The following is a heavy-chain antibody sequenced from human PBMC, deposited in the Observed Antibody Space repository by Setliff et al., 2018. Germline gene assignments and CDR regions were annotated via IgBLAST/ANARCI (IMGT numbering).Heavy chain of an antibody. CDR2: IYPSGGSI. V-gene: IGHV1-46*01. J-gene: IGHJ4*02. CDR1: GYTFTSYY. Sequence: ASVKVSCKASGYTFTSYYMHWVRQAPGQGLEWMGIIYPSGGSISYAQKFQGRVTMTRDTSTRTVYVELSSLRSEDTAVYYCARGSVEYSRGWYYFDYWAQGTLVTVSS. CDR3: ARGSVEYSRGWYYFDY. D-gene: IGHD6-19*01.